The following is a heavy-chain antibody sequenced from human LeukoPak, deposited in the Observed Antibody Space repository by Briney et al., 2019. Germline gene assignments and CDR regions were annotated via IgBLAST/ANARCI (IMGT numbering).Heavy chain of an antibody. J-gene: IGHJ4*02. CDR1: GGSISSYY. D-gene: IGHD3-10*01. CDR3: ASGLWFGESYYFDY. CDR2: IYYSGSN. Sequence: SETLSLTCTVSGGSISSYYWSWIRQPPWKGLEWIGYIYYSGSNKYNPSLKSRVTISVDTSKKQFSLKLSSVTAADTAVYYCASGLWFGESYYFDYWGQGTLVTVSS. V-gene: IGHV4-59*01.